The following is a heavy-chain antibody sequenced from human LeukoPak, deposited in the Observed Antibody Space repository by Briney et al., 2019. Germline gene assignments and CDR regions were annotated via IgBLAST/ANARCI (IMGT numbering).Heavy chain of an antibody. Sequence: GGSLRLSCAASGFTFSSYAMHRVRQAPGKGLEWVAVISYDGSNKYYADSVKGRFTISRDNSKSTLYLQMNSLRAEDTAVYYCARVLNHYYDSSGFDYWGQGTLVTVSS. CDR1: GFTFSSYA. CDR2: ISYDGSNK. V-gene: IGHV3-30*04. J-gene: IGHJ4*02. D-gene: IGHD3-22*01. CDR3: ARVLNHYYDSSGFDY.